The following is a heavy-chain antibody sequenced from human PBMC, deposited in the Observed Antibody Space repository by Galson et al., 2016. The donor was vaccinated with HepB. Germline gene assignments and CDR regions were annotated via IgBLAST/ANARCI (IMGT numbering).Heavy chain of an antibody. CDR1: GDSVSSNSAA. V-gene: IGHV6-1*01. CDR2: TYYRSKWYN. D-gene: IGHD6-19*01. J-gene: IGHJ2*01. CDR3: AREDYSSGWPLNWYFDL. Sequence: CAISGDSVSSNSAAWNWIRQSPSRGLEWLGRTYYRSKWYNDYAVSVKSRITINPDTSKYQFSLQLNSVTPEDTAVYYCAREDYSSGWPLNWYFDLWGRGTLVSVSS.